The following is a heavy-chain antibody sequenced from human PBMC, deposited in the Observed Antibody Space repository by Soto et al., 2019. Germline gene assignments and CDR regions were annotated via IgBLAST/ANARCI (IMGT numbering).Heavy chain of an antibody. CDR1: EFTFDDYA. CDR2: ISWNSGAL. CDR3: DKDIGAAPSWGFDT. J-gene: IGHJ4*02. Sequence: EVQLVESGGGQVQPGRSLRVSCAASEFTFDDYAMHWVRQGPGKGLEWVSGISWNSGALAYADSVKGRFTISRDNAQNSLYLQMNSLKAEDTATYYCDKDIGAAPSWGFDTWGQGTLVTVSS. D-gene: IGHD6-13*01. V-gene: IGHV3-9*01.